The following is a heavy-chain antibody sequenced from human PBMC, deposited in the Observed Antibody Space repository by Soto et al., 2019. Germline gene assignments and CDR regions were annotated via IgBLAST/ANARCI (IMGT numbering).Heavy chain of an antibody. CDR2: ISDSYI. V-gene: IGHV3-21*04. CDR3: VRGKRGYSYGVRDY. D-gene: IGHD5-18*01. CDR1: GFTFHAFS. Sequence: EVQLVESGGGLVKPGGSLRLSCAASGFTFHAFSLNWVRQAPGRGLEWVSCISDSYIYYADSVRGRFTISRDNAKNSLVLQMDSLRAEDTSIYYCVRGKRGYSYGVRDYWGQGALVTVSS. J-gene: IGHJ4*02.